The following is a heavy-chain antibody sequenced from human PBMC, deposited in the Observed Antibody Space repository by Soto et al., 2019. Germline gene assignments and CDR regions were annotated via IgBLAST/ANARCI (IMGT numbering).Heavy chain of an antibody. J-gene: IGHJ4*02. V-gene: IGHV5-10-1*01. D-gene: IGHD3-22*01. CDR1: GYSFAGYW. CDR2: IDPSDSQT. CDR3: ARQIYDSDTGPNFQYYFDS. Sequence: GESLKISCKGSGYSFAGYWITWVRQKPGKGLEWMGRIDPSDSQTYYSPSFRGHVTISATKSITTVFLQWSSLRASDAAMYYCARQIYDSDTGPNFQYYFDSWGQGTPVTVSS.